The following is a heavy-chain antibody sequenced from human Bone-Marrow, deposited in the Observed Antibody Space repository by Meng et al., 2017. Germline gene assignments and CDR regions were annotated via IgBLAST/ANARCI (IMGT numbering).Heavy chain of an antibody. CDR2: IIPIFGTA. Sequence: SVKVSCKASGGTFSSYAISWVRQAPGQGLEWMGGIIPIFGTANYAQKFQGRVTITADESTSTAYMKLSSLRSEETAVYYCATRSNYYGSGSYRDYYYYGMDVWGQGTTVTVSS. J-gene: IGHJ6*02. CDR1: GGTFSSYA. V-gene: IGHV1-69*13. D-gene: IGHD3-10*01. CDR3: ATRSNYYGSGSYRDYYYYGMDV.